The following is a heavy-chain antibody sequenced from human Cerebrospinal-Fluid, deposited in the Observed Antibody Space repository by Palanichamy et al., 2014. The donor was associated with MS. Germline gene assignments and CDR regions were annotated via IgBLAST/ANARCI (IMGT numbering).Heavy chain of an antibody. CDR3: ARRDNWKGALDG. V-gene: IGHV4-39*01. Sequence: QLLLQESGPGLVKPSETLSLTCTVSADSLSSSDYCWGWIRQPPGKGLEWIGSIYYSGTTYYTPSLKSRVTISVDTSKRQFSLRLRSVTAADTAIYYCARRDNWKGALDGWGQGALVTVFS. CDR2: IYYSGTT. D-gene: IGHD1-1*01. J-gene: IGHJ4*02. CDR1: ADSLSSSDYC.